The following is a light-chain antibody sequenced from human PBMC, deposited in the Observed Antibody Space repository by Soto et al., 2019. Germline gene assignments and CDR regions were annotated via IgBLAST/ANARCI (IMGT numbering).Light chain of an antibody. V-gene: IGKV3-15*01. CDR1: QTISND. CDR3: QQNDKWPPVT. J-gene: IGKJ4*01. Sequence: EVVMTQSPATVSVSPGEGATLSCRASQTISNDLAWYQQKPSQAPRLLIYGASTRATGVPARFSGGGSGTEFTLTISSLQSEDFAFYYCQQNDKWPPVTFGGGTKVEIK. CDR2: GAS.